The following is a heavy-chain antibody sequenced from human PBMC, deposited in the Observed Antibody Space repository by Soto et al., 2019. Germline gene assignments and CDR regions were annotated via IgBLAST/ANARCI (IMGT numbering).Heavy chain of an antibody. CDR2: ISYDGSNK. D-gene: IGHD3-10*01. V-gene: IGHV3-30-3*01. CDR3: AREILLYGMDV. J-gene: IGHJ6*02. CDR1: GFTFSSYA. Sequence: QVQLVESGGGVVQPGRSLRLSCAASGFTFSSYAMHWVRQAPGKGLEWVAVISYDGSNKYYADSVKGRFTISRDNSKNTLYLQMNSLRAEDTAVYYCAREILLYGMDVWGQGTTVTVSS.